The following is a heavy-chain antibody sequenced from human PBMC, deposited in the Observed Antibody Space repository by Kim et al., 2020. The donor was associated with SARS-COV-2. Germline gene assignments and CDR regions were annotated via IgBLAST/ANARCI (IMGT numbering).Heavy chain of an antibody. D-gene: IGHD6-13*01. CDR1: GFTFSNAW. J-gene: IGHJ4*02. CDR2: IKSKTDGGTT. Sequence: GGSLRLSCAASGFTFSNAWMSWVRQAPGKGLEWVGRIKSKTDGGTTDYAAPVKGRFTISRDDSKNTLYLQMNSLKTEDTAVYYCTRDLRLSSSWPEDDDYWGQGTLVTVSS. V-gene: IGHV3-15*01. CDR3: TRDLRLSSSWPEDDDY.